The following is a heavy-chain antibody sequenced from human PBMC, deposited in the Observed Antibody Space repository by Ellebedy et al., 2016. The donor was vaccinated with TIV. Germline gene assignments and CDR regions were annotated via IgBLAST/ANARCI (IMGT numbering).Heavy chain of an antibody. CDR2: LSYNSPYI. CDR1: GFPFSRFA. D-gene: IGHD3-22*01. CDR3: TRRGVSGDYGSPGDY. V-gene: IGHV3-23*01. J-gene: IGHJ4*02. Sequence: ESLKISCAGSGFPFSRFALSWVRQPPGKGLEWGSALSYNSPYIYYIGAVKGRFTISRDNSKNTLYLQMNSLGVEDTAVYYCTRRGVSGDYGSPGDYWGPGTLVTVSS.